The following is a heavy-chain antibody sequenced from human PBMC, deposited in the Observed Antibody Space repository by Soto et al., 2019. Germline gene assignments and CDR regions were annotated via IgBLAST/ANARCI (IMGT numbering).Heavy chain of an antibody. Sequence: QVQLQESGPGLVKPSQTLSLTCTVSGGSISSGGYYWSWIRQHPGKGLEWIGYIYYSGSTYYNPSLKSRVTISVDTSKNQCSLKLSSVTAADTAVYYCARGLLWFGDKAFDIWGQGTMVTVSS. V-gene: IGHV4-31*03. CDR2: IYYSGST. D-gene: IGHD3-10*01. CDR1: GGSISSGGYY. J-gene: IGHJ3*02. CDR3: ARGLLWFGDKAFDI.